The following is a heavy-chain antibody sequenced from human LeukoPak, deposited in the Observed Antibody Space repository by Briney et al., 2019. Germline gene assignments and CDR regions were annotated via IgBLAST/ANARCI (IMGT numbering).Heavy chain of an antibody. CDR2: ISSSGSTI. V-gene: IGHV3-48*03. CDR1: GFTFSSYE. D-gene: IGHD2-2*01. J-gene: IGHJ4*02. Sequence: GGSLRLSCAASGFTFSSYEMNWVRQAPGKGLEWVSYISSSGSTIYYADSVKGRFTLSRDNAKNSLYLQMNSLRAEDTAVYYCARGPQDVPATDYWGQGTLVTVSS. CDR3: ARGPQDVPATDY.